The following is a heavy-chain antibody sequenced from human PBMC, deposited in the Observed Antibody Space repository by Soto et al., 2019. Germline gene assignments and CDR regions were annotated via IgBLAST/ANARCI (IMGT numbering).Heavy chain of an antibody. D-gene: IGHD2-2*01. CDR2: ISTDIGNT. Sequence: QVQLVQSGAEVKKPGASVKVSCKTSGYTFTTYGISWVRQAPGQGLEWMGWISTDIGNTNYAQKVQDRVTMTTDTATSTAYMELRSLRSADTAVYYCARFNCFSSSCYEGYFDYWGQGTLVTVTS. CDR3: ARFNCFSSSCYEGYFDY. CDR1: GYTFTTYG. V-gene: IGHV1-18*01. J-gene: IGHJ4*02.